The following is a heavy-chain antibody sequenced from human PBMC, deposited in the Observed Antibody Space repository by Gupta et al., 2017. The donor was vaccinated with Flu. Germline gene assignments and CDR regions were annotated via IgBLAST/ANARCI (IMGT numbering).Heavy chain of an antibody. CDR2: ISYDGGSK. V-gene: IGHV3-30*18. Sequence: PGKGLEWVAFISYDGGSKYYADSVKGRFTISRDNSKNTLYLQVNRLRAEDTAVYYCAKQDQPPLMYYYYYMDVWGKGTTVIVSS. D-gene: IGHD2-2*01. CDR3: AKQDQPPLMYYYYYMDV. J-gene: IGHJ6*03.